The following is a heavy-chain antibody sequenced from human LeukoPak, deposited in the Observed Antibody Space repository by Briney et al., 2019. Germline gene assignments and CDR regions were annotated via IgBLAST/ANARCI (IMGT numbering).Heavy chain of an antibody. Sequence: GRSLRLSCAASGFTFSSYAMSWVRQAAGKGLEWVSAISGGGGSTYYADSVKGRFTISRDNSKNTLYLQMNSLRAEDTAVYYCAKLRAYGLGSYDNWFHPWGQGTLVTVSS. V-gene: IGHV3-23*01. CDR1: GFTFSSYA. D-gene: IGHD3-10*01. CDR2: ISGGGGST. J-gene: IGHJ5*02. CDR3: AKLRAYGLGSYDNWFHP.